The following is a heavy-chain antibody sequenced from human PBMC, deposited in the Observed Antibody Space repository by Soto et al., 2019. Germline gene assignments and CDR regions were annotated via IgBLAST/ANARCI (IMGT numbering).Heavy chain of an antibody. V-gene: IGHV3-30*03. CDR1: GFTFSSYG. J-gene: IGHJ4*02. D-gene: IGHD5-18*01. Sequence: GGSLRLSCAASGFTFSSYGMHWVRQAPGKGLEWVAFILYDGSNKYYADSVKGRFTISRDNSKNTLYLQMNSLRAEDTVVYYCARDQPGYSYGYGLGYWGQGTLVTVSS. CDR2: ILYDGSNK. CDR3: ARDQPGYSYGYGLGY.